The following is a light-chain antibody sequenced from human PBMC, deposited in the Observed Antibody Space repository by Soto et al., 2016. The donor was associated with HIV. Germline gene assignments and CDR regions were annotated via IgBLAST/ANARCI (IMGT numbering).Light chain of an antibody. CDR2: KAS. V-gene: IGKV1-5*03. CDR1: QSISSW. Sequence: DIQMTQSPSTLSASVGDRVTITCRASQSISSWLAWYQQKPGKAPKLLIYKASSLESGVPSRFSGSGSGTEFTLTISSLQPDDFATYYCQQYNSYPYTFGQGTKAEDQT. J-gene: IGKJ2*01. CDR3: QQYNSYPYT.